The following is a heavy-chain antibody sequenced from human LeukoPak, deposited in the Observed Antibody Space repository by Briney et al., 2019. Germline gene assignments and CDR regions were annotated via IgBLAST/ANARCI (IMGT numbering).Heavy chain of an antibody. Sequence: GGSLRLSCAASGFTFGSSAMSWVRQAPGKGLEWVSAISNNGGYTYYADSVQGRFTISRDNSKSTLCLQMNSLRAEDTAVHYCAKQLGYCSDGSCYFPYWGQGTLVTVSS. V-gene: IGHV3-23*01. D-gene: IGHD2-15*01. CDR2: ISNNGGYT. CDR1: GFTFGSSA. CDR3: AKQLGYCSDGSCYFPY. J-gene: IGHJ4*02.